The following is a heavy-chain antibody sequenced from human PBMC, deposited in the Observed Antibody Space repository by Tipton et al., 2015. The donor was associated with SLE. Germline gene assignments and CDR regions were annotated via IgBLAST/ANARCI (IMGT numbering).Heavy chain of an antibody. V-gene: IGHV4-4*07. Sequence: TLSLTCTVSGGSLRSYYWTWIRQPAGKGLEWIGRVYFGGSTNYNPSLKSRVTMSVDTSKNHFSLKLISVTAADTAVYYCAREFLNPVTTVHYYFDLWGRGTLVTVSS. CDR1: GGSLRSYY. CDR2: VYFGGST. J-gene: IGHJ2*01. CDR3: AREFLNPVTTVHYYFDL. D-gene: IGHD4-11*01.